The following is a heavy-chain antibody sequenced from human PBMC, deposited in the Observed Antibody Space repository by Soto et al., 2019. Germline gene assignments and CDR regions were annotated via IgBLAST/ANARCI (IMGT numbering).Heavy chain of an antibody. CDR1: GFTFTRSA. J-gene: IGHJ4*02. D-gene: IGHD3-22*01. Sequence: QMQLVQSGPEVKKPGTSVKVSCKASGFTFTRSAMQWVRQARGQRLEWIGWIVVGSGDTNYAQKFQERVTITRDMSTSTAYMELSSLRSEDTDVYYCAAGLHYYDSSGYPRRYFDYCGQGTLVTVSS. V-gene: IGHV1-58*02. CDR2: IVVGSGDT. CDR3: AAGLHYYDSSGYPRRYFDY.